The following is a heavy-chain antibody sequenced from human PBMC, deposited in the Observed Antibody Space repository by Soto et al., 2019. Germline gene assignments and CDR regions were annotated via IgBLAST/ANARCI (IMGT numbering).Heavy chain of an antibody. V-gene: IGHV3-23*01. CDR3: AKDGGVRGLNDAFDI. D-gene: IGHD3-10*01. J-gene: IGHJ3*02. CDR1: GFIFITYD. Sequence: EVQLLESGGGLVQPGGSLRLSCAASGFIFITYDMSWVRQAPGKGLEWVSTIRGSAGSTKYADSVKGRFTISRDNSKNTLYLQMNSLRAEDTAVFYCAKDGGVRGLNDAFDIWGQGTMVTVSS. CDR2: IRGSAGST.